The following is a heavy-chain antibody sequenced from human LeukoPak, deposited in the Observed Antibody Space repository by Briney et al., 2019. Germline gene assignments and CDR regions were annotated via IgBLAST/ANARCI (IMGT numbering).Heavy chain of an antibody. CDR1: GFTFDDYA. CDR3: AKDMDRYSSSWYYYGMDV. CDR2: ISWNSGSI. D-gene: IGHD6-13*01. Sequence: GGSLRLSCAASGFTFDDYAMHWVRQAPGKGLEWVSGISWNSGSIGYADSVKGRFTISRDNAKNSLYLQMNSLRAEDTALYYCAKDMDRYSSSWYYYGMDVWGQGTTVAVSS. V-gene: IGHV3-9*01. J-gene: IGHJ6*02.